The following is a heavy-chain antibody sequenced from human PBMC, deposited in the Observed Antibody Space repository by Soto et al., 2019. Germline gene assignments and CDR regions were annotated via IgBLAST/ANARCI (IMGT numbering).Heavy chain of an antibody. CDR1: GFSLSSSD. CDR2: SSFDGTQR. CDR3: AKQLRGSGWYPLDS. Sequence: PGGSLRLSCTASGFSLSSSDMHWVRQAPGKGLEWLAVSSFDGTQRVYGDSVKGRFTVSRDNSNNTLYLEMNSLRTEDTAVYYCAKQLRGSGWYPLDSWGQGTPVTVSS. D-gene: IGHD6-19*01. V-gene: IGHV3-30*18. J-gene: IGHJ4*02.